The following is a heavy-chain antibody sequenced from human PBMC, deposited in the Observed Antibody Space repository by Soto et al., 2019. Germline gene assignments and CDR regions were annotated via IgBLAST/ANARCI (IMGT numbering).Heavy chain of an antibody. Sequence: GGSLRLSCAASGFTFSSYSMNWVRQAPGKGLEWVSYISSSSSTIYYADSVKGRFTISRDNAKNSLYLQMNSLRDEDTAVYYCAREIDILTGYYGFDYWGQGTLVIVSS. CDR1: GFTFSSYS. CDR2: ISSSSSTI. CDR3: AREIDILTGYYGFDY. V-gene: IGHV3-48*02. J-gene: IGHJ4*02. D-gene: IGHD3-9*01.